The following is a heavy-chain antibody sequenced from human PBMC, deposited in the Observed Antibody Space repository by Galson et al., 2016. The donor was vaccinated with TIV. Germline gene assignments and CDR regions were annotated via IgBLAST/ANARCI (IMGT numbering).Heavy chain of an antibody. Sequence: SVKVSCKASGVTLNSYAISWVRQAPGQGLEWMGGITAIFRTANYAQKFQGRVTITADESTSTAYMDLSSLRSEDTAVYYCARGRNYYESGAYWDWGQGTLVTVSS. D-gene: IGHD3-22*01. CDR2: ITAIFRTA. CDR1: GVTLNSYA. J-gene: IGHJ4*02. V-gene: IGHV1-69*13. CDR3: ARGRNYYESGAYWD.